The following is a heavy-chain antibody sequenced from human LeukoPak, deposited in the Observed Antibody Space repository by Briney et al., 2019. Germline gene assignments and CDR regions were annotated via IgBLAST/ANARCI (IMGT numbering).Heavy chain of an antibody. CDR3: ARDPKPDD. V-gene: IGHV3-48*04. Sequence: GGSLRLSCATSGYTFSSSIMNWVRQAPGKGLKWIAYISASSGTIYYADSVKGRFTISRDNAQNSLYLQMNSLRAEDTAVYYCARDPKPDDWGQGTLVTVSS. CDR2: ISASSGTI. D-gene: IGHD1-14*01. J-gene: IGHJ4*02. CDR1: GYTFSSSI.